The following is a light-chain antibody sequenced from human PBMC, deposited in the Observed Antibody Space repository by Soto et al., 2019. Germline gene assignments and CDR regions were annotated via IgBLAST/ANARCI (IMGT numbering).Light chain of an antibody. J-gene: IGLJ2*01. CDR1: SSDVGGYNY. Sequence: QSALTQPPPASGSPGQSVTISCTGTSSDVGGYNYVSWYQQHPGKAPKLMIYEVNKRPSGVPDRFSGSKSGNTASLTVSGLQAEDEADYYCSSYAGSSTFGVFGGGTKLTVL. V-gene: IGLV2-8*01. CDR3: SSYAGSSTFGV. CDR2: EVN.